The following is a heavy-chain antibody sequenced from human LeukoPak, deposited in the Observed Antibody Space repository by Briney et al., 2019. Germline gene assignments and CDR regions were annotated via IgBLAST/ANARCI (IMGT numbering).Heavy chain of an antibody. CDR3: AKRHDYGEVQDY. V-gene: IGHV3-30*18. Sequence: PGGSLRLSCATSGFSFSSYGLHWVSQAPGKGLEWVAVISYDGGNKYYADSVKGRFTISRDNSKNTPYLQMNSLRAEDTAVYYCAKRHDYGEVQDYWGQGTLVTVSS. D-gene: IGHD4-17*01. CDR1: GFSFSSYG. J-gene: IGHJ4*02. CDR2: ISYDGGNK.